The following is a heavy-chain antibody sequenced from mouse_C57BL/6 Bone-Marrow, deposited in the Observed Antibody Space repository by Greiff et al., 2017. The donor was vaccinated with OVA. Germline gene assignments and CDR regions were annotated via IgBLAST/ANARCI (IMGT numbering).Heavy chain of an antibody. CDR3: ARFLGSLYAMDY. CDR1: GYTFTSYW. CDR2: IDPSDSYT. Sequence: QVQLQQPGAELVMPGASVKLSCKASGYTFTSYWMHWVKQRPGQGLEWIGEIDPSDSYTNYNQKFKGKSTLTVDKSSSTAYMQLSSLTSEDSAVYYCARFLGSLYAMDYWGQGTSVTVSS. V-gene: IGHV1-69*01. J-gene: IGHJ4*01. D-gene: IGHD1-1*02.